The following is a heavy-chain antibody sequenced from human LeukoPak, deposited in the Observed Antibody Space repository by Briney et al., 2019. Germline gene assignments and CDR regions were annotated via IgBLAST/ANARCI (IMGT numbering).Heavy chain of an antibody. CDR2: IRSKAYGGTT. Sequence: GGSLRLSCTASGFTFGDYAMSWFRQAPGKGLEWVGFIRSKAYGGTTEYAASVKGRFTISRDDSKSIAYLQMNSLKTEDTAVYYCTRWGGGYCGGDCYSDLDYWGQGTLVTVSS. CDR1: GFTFGDYA. V-gene: IGHV3-49*03. D-gene: IGHD2-21*02. CDR3: TRWGGGYCGGDCYSDLDY. J-gene: IGHJ4*02.